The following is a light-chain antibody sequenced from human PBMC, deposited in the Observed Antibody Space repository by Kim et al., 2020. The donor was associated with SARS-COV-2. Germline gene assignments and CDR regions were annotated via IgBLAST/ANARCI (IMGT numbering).Light chain of an antibody. J-gene: IGLJ1*01. CDR2: GKN. Sequence: SSELTQDPVVSVALGQTVRITCQGDSLRSYYATWYQQKPGQAPLLVIYGKNNRPSGIPDRFSGSSSGSTAPLTITGVQAEDEADYYCNSRDNSDNHVLFG. CDR3: NSRDNSDNHVL. CDR1: SLRSYY. V-gene: IGLV3-19*01.